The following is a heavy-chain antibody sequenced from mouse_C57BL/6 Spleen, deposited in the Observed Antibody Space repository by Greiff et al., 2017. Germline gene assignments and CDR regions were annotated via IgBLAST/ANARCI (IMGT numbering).Heavy chain of an antibody. J-gene: IGHJ2*01. Sequence: VQLQQSGPELVKPGDSVKISCKASGYSFTGYFMNWVMQSHGKSLEWIGRINPYNGDTFYNQKFKGKATLTVDKSSSTAHMELRSLTSEDSAVYYCARKEGIYYGNFFDYWGQGTTLTVSS. D-gene: IGHD2-1*01. CDR1: GYSFTGYF. CDR3: ARKEGIYYGNFFDY. CDR2: INPYNGDT. V-gene: IGHV1-20*01.